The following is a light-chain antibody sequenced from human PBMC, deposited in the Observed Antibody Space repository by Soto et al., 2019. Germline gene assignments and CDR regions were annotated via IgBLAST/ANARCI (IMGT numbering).Light chain of an antibody. J-gene: IGKJ1*01. Sequence: DIQMTQSPSTLSGSVGDRVTITCRASQTISCWLACYQQKPGKAPKLLIYKASTLKSGVPSRFSGSGSGTEFTLTISSLQPDDFATYYCQQYNSYSEAFGQGTKVELK. CDR1: QTISCW. V-gene: IGKV1-5*03. CDR2: KAS. CDR3: QQYNSYSEA.